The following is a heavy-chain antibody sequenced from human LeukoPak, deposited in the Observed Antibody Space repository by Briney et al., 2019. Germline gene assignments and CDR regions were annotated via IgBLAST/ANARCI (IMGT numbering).Heavy chain of an antibody. CDR2: INWNGGNT. J-gene: IGHJ4*02. D-gene: IGHD2-2*02. CDR1: GFTFDDYG. V-gene: IGHV3-20*04. Sequence: PGGSLRLSCAASGFTFDDYGMSWGRHAPGKGLEWVSGINWNGGNTYYADSVKGRFTISRDKAKNSLYLQMNSLRAEDTALYYCARDHCSSTSCYKLSGNFDYWGQGTLVTVSS. CDR3: ARDHCSSTSCYKLSGNFDY.